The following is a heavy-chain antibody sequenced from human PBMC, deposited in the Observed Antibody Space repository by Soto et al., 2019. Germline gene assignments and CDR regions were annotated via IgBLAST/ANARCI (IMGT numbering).Heavy chain of an antibody. CDR2: IYSSGNT. CDR1: GDSISGYY. Sequence: QVQLQESGPGLVKPSETVSLICTVSGDSISGYYWSWIRQPAGKGLEWIGRIYSSGNTNYNPSLKSRVTMSVDMSKNQFSLKLTSVTAADTAMYYCAREDVFDLWGQGTKVTVSS. V-gene: IGHV4-4*07. CDR3: AREDVFDL. J-gene: IGHJ3*01.